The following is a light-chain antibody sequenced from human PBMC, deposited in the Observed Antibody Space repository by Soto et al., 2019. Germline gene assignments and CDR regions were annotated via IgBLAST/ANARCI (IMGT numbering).Light chain of an antibody. CDR3: QQYRSLLQL. CDR1: QSINKY. V-gene: IGKV1-5*01. Sequence: DIQMTQSPSILSASVGDRVTITCRASQSINKYLAWYQQRPGRAPKLLIYDASSLESGVPPRFSGSGSGTEFTLTISSLQPDDFATYYCQQYRSLLQLFGQGTKVEVK. J-gene: IGKJ1*01. CDR2: DAS.